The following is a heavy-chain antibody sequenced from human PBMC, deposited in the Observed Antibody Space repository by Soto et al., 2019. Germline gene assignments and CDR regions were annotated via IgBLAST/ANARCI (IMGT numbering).Heavy chain of an antibody. CDR2: ISYDGINK. D-gene: IGHD6-19*01. Sequence: PGGSLRLSCAASGFTFSSYSIHWVRQAPCKGLEWVAVISYDGINKYYADSVKGRFTISRDNSKNTLYLQMNSLRAEDTAVYYCARGVYSSGGYCYYCMDVWGQGTTVTVS. J-gene: IGHJ6*01. CDR1: GFTFSSYS. V-gene: IGHV3-30-3*01. CDR3: ARGVYSSGGYCYYCMDV.